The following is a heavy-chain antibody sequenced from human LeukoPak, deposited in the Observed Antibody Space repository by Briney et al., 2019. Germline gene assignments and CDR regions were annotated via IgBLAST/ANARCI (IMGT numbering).Heavy chain of an antibody. CDR2: IYYSGTT. CDR3: ARHEAQDFDY. CDR1: GDSINSLDL. Sequence: SETLSLTCTVSGDSINSLDLWSWVRQPPGKGLEWIGSIYYSGTTYYSSSLKSRVIISVDTSKNQFSLKLSSVTATDTAVYYCARHEAQDFDYWGQGTLVTVSS. J-gene: IGHJ4*02. V-gene: IGHV4-39*01.